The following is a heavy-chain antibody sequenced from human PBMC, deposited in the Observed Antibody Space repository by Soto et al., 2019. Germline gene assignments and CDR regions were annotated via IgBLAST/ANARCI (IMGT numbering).Heavy chain of an antibody. V-gene: IGHV4-59*01. CDR2: IYYSGST. CDR1: GGSISSYY. CDR3: ARSVTRTDFDY. D-gene: IGHD4-17*01. Sequence: SETLSLTCTVSGGSISSYYWSWIRQPPGKGLEWIGYIYYSGSTNYNPSLKSRVTISVDTSKNQFSLKLSSVTAADTAVYYCARSVTRTDFDYWGQGTLVTVSS. J-gene: IGHJ4*02.